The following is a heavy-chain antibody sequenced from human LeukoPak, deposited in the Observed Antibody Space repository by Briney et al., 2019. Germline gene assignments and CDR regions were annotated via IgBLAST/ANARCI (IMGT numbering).Heavy chain of an antibody. D-gene: IGHD3-22*01. V-gene: IGHV3-48*03. CDR1: GFTFSSYE. J-gene: IGHJ4*02. CDR3: ASPQYYYDSSGYSYYFDY. Sequence: GGSLRLSCAASGFTFSSYEMNWVRQAPGKGLEWVSYISSSGSTIYYADPVKGRFTISRDNAKNSLYLQMNSLRAEDTAVYYCASPQYYYDSSGYSYYFDYWGQGTLVTVSS. CDR2: ISSSGSTI.